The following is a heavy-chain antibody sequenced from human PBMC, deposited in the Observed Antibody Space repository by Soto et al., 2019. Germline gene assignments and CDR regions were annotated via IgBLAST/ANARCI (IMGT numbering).Heavy chain of an antibody. D-gene: IGHD3-10*01. CDR3: ARDTEWFGELPRGVDY. CDR2: INGDGSST. Sequence: PGGSLRLSYAASGFTFSSYWMHWVRQAPGKGLVWVSRINGDGSSTSYADSVKGRFTISRDNAKNTLYLQMNSLRAEDTAVYYCARDTEWFGELPRGVDYWGQGTLVTVSS. J-gene: IGHJ4*02. V-gene: IGHV3-74*01. CDR1: GFTFSSYW.